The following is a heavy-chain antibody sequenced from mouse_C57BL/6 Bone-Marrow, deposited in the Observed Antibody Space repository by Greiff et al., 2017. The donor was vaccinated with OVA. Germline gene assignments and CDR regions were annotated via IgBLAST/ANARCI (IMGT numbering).Heavy chain of an antibody. V-gene: IGHV14-3*01. J-gene: IGHJ1*03. CDR3: ARKAYGSTPYWYFDV. D-gene: IGHD1-1*01. CDR2: IDPANGNT. CDR1: GFNIKNTY. Sequence: VQLKESVAELVRPGASVKLSCTASGFNIKNTYMHWVKQRPEQGLEWIGRIDPANGNTKYAPKFQGKATITADTSSNTAYLQLSSLTSEDTAIYYCARKAYGSTPYWYFDVWGTGTTVTVSS.